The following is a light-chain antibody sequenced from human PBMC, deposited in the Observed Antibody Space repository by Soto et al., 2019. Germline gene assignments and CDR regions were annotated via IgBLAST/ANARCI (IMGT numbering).Light chain of an antibody. V-gene: IGKV1-6*01. CDR1: QSISSW. J-gene: IGKJ1*01. CDR3: LQDYNYPWT. Sequence: IQMTQSPSTLSASVGDRVTITCRASQSISSWLAWYQKKPGKVPKLLIYAASSLQSGVPSRFSGSGSGTDFTLTISSLQPEDFATYYCLQDYNYPWTFGQGTKVDIK. CDR2: AAS.